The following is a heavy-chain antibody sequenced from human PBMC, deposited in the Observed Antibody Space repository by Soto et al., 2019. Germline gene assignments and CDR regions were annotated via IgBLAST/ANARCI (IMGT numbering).Heavy chain of an antibody. V-gene: IGHV4-34*01. J-gene: IGHJ4*02. CDR3: ARGRYGRWLDY. CDR1: GGAVSGYC. CDR2: INHSGST. Sequence: PSERLSLTCAVGGGAVSGYCWSLIRKPPGKGLEWIGEINHSGSTNYNPSLKSRVTISVDTSKNQFSLKLSSVTAADTAVYYCARGRYGRWLDYWGQGTLVTVS. D-gene: IGHD6-19*01.